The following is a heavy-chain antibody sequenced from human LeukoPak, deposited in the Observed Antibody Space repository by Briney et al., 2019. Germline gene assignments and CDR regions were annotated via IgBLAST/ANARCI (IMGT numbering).Heavy chain of an antibody. J-gene: IGHJ4*02. D-gene: IGHD3/OR15-3a*01. CDR2: IYYSGST. CDR3: ARMIYYFDY. Sequence: SETLSLTCTVSGGSISSSSYYWGWIRQPPGKGLEWIGSIYYSGSTYYNPSLKSRVTISVDTSKNQFSLKLSSVTAADTAVCYCARMIYYFDYWGQGTLVTVSS. V-gene: IGHV4-39*01. CDR1: GGSISSSSYY.